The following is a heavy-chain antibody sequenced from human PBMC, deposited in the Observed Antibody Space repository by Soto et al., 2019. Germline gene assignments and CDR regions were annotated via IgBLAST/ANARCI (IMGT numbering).Heavy chain of an antibody. CDR3: ARDQTDFHSSGYPNGMGV. CDR1: EYGFSRYA. CDR2: IYAGNGNT. Sequence: ASVKVSCKTSEYGFSRYAFHWVRQAPGQGLEWMGWIYAGNGNTKYSQKFQGRVTISRDAFASTTYLELGGLTSEDTALYFCARDQTDFHSSGYPNGMGVWGQGTTVTVSS. V-gene: IGHV1-3*01. D-gene: IGHD3-22*01. J-gene: IGHJ6*02.